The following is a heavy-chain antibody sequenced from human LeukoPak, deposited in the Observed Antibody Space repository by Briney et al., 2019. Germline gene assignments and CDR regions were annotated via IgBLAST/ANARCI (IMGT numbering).Heavy chain of an antibody. D-gene: IGHD3-10*01. J-gene: IGHJ5*02. Sequence: GGSLRLSCAASGFTFSSYSMNWVRQAPGKGPEWVLSISSSSSYIYYADSMKGRFTISRDNAKNSLYLQMNSLRAEDTAVYYCARTRWGGSGSTNNWFDPWGQGTLVTVSS. CDR1: GFTFSSYS. V-gene: IGHV3-21*01. CDR3: ARTRWGGSGSTNNWFDP. CDR2: ISSSSSYI.